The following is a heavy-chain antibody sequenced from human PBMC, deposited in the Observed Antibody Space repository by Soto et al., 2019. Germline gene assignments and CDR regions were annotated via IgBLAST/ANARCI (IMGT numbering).Heavy chain of an antibody. D-gene: IGHD3-22*01. CDR1: GYTFTSYY. J-gene: IGHJ4*02. Sequence: ASVKVSCKASGYTFTSYYMHWVRQAPGQGLEWMGIINPSGGSTSYAQKFQGRVTMTRDTSTSTVYMELSSLRSEDTAVYYCARVRYYDSSGYYPSYFDDWGQGTLVTVSS. V-gene: IGHV1-46*01. CDR3: ARVRYYDSSGYYPSYFDD. CDR2: INPSGGST.